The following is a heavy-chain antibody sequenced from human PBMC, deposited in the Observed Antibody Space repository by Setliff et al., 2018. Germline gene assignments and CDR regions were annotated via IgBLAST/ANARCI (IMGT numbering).Heavy chain of an antibody. CDR3: ASHFLTVMKYYYYMDV. J-gene: IGHJ6*03. D-gene: IGHD5-18*01. CDR2: IMPKFGTP. CDR1: GGTFSNYC. V-gene: IGHV1-69*13. Sequence: SVKVSCKASGGTFSNYCISWVRQAPGQGLEWMGGIMPKFGTPNRSQKFQGRVTITADESTSTAYMELSGLTSENTAVYYCASHFLTVMKYYYYMDVWGKGTTVTVSS.